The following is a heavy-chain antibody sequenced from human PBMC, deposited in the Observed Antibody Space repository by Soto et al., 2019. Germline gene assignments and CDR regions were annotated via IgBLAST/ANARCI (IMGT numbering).Heavy chain of an antibody. D-gene: IGHD2-8*02. V-gene: IGHV5-51*01. CDR3: ARGYCTATICDPWFDP. CDR2: IYPGDSDT. J-gene: IGHJ5*02. Sequence: PVESLKISCQGSGDAFSSDWIAWVRQMPGKGLEWMGIIYPGDSDTRYSPSFQGQVTISVDKSITTAYLQWSSLKASDTAMYYCARGYCTATICDPWFDPWGQGTLVTVSS. CDR1: GDAFSSDW.